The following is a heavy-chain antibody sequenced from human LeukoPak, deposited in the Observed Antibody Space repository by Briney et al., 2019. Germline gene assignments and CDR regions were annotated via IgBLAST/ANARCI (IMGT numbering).Heavy chain of an antibody. CDR2: IYPGESDT. D-gene: IGHD2-2*01. CDR3: ARFPYQLLDYFDY. J-gene: IGHJ4*02. V-gene: IGHV5-51*01. CDR1: GYSFTSYW. Sequence: GESLKISCKGSGYSFTSYWIGWVRQMPGKGLEWMGIIYPGESDTRYSPSFQGQVTISADKSISTAYLQWSSLKASDTAMYYCARFPYQLLDYFDYWGQGTLVTVSS.